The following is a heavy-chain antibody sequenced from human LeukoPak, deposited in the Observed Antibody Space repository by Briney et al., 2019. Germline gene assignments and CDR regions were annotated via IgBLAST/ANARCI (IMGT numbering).Heavy chain of an antibody. CDR2: INPNSGGT. CDR1: GYTFTGYY. D-gene: IGHD1-26*01. J-gene: IGHJ4*02. V-gene: IGHV1-2*02. Sequence: ASVKVSCKASGYTFTGYYMHWVRQAPGQGLEWMGWINPNSGGTNYAQKFQGRVTMTRDTSISTAYMELSRLRSDDTAVYYCARDPVGGSYYLGSYYFDYWGQGTLVTVSS. CDR3: ARDPVGGSYYLGSYYFDY.